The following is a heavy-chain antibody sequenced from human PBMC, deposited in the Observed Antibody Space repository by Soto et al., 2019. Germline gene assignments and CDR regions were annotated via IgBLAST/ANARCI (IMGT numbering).Heavy chain of an antibody. CDR1: GFTFNSYW. CDR3: ARDLDLRDFWSGHFGGVWFDP. D-gene: IGHD3-3*01. Sequence: GGSLRLSCAASGFTFNSYWMSWVRQAPGKGLEWVANIKQDGSEKYYVDSVKGRFTISRDNAKNSLYLQMNSLRAEDTAVYYCARDLDLRDFWSGHFGGVWFDPWGQGPLVTVSS. CDR2: IKQDGSEK. V-gene: IGHV3-7*01. J-gene: IGHJ5*02.